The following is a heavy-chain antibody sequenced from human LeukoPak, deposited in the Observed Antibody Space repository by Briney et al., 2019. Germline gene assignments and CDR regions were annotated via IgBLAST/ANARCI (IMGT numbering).Heavy chain of an antibody. CDR2: IYYSGST. D-gene: IGHD6-13*01. J-gene: IGHJ4*02. Sequence: PSETLSLTCTVSGGSISSGGYYWSWIRQHPGKGLEWIGYIYYSGSTYYNPSLKSRVTISVDTSKNQFSLKLSSVTAADTAVYYCARGESSGWYYFNYWGQGTLVTVSS. CDR3: ARGESSGWYYFNY. CDR1: GGSISSGGYY. V-gene: IGHV4-31*03.